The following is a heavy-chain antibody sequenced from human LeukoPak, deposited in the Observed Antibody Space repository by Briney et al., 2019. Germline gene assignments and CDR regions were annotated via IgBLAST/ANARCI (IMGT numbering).Heavy chain of an antibody. CDR1: GYTFTSYY. V-gene: IGHV1-69*04. CDR3: ARGREALRQWLAS. J-gene: IGHJ4*02. D-gene: IGHD6-19*01. CDR2: IIPILGIA. Sequence: GASVKVSCKASGYTFTSYYMHWVRQAPGQGLEWMGRIIPILGIANYAQKFQGRVTITADKSTSTAYMELSSLRSEDTAVYCCARGREALRQWLASWGQGTLVTVSS.